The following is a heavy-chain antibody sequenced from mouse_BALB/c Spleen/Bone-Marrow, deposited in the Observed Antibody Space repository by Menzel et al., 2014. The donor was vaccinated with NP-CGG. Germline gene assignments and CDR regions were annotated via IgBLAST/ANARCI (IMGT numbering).Heavy chain of an antibody. Sequence: VQLQQSGAELVRPGSSVKISCKASGYAFSSYWMNWVKQRPGQGLEWIGQIYPGDGDTNYNGKFKGKATLTADKSSSTAYMQLSSLTSEDSAVYFCARSQGGYWYFNVWGAGTTVTVSS. D-gene: IGHD3-3*01. J-gene: IGHJ1*01. CDR3: ARSQGGYWYFNV. V-gene: IGHV1-80*01. CDR1: GYAFSSYW. CDR2: IYPGDGDT.